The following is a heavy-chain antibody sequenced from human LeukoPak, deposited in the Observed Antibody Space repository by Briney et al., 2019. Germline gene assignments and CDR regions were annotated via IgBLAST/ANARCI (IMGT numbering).Heavy chain of an antibody. Sequence: PGGSLRLSCAASGFIFSDHYMDWVRQAPGKGLEWVGRSRNKANSYTTEYAASVKGRFTISRDASRTSLYLQMSSLKTEDTAVYFCARVSLGGSYFYFDSWGQGTQVTVSS. CDR2: SRNKANSYTT. V-gene: IGHV3-72*01. D-gene: IGHD1-26*01. CDR1: GFIFSDHY. J-gene: IGHJ4*02. CDR3: ARVSLGGSYFYFDS.